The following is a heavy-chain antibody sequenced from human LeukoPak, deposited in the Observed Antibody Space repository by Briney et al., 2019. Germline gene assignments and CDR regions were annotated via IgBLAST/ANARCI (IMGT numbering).Heavy chain of an antibody. D-gene: IGHD2-2*01. CDR3: VQDSYAISSSGSTFAS. CDR2: ITSNSGYV. Sequence: GGSLRLSCTVSGFISEDYAMHWVRQVPGKGLEWVSSITSNSGYVAYADSVKGRFSISRDNAKNSLYLQMNSLRTEDMAVYYCVQDSYAISSSGSTFASWGQGTLVTVSS. CDR1: GFISEDYA. V-gene: IGHV3-9*02. J-gene: IGHJ4*02.